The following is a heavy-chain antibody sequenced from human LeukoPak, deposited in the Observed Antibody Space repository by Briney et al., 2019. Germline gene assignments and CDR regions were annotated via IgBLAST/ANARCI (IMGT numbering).Heavy chain of an antibody. J-gene: IGHJ4*02. CDR3: ARHAFASPLDI. CDR1: DVSISDYH. Sequence: PSETLSLTCAVSDVSISDYHWSWIRQPPGKGLEWIGYIYHTGDSNQNPSLKGRATVTLDTPKNQVSLKVTSVTAADTAVYYCARHAFASPLDIWGQGTVVTVSS. D-gene: IGHD2-21*01. CDR2: IYHTGDS. V-gene: IGHV4-59*08.